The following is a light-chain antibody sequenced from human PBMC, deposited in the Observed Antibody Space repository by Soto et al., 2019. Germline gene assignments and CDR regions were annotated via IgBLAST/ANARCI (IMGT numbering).Light chain of an antibody. CDR1: QSVNSR. CDR2: GAS. Sequence: DTVFTQSLCTLALPPGERATLTFRASQSVNSRLAWYQHKPGQAPRLLISGASNRASGIPARFSAWGSGTDFTLTISRVDPADFAFYYCPQYFTSLITFCQGTLLEIK. CDR3: PQYFTSLIT. J-gene: IGKJ5*01. V-gene: IGKV3-20*01.